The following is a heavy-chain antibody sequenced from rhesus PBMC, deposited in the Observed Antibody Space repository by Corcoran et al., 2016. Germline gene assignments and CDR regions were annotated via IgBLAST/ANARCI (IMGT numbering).Heavy chain of an antibody. J-gene: IGHJ5-2*02. V-gene: IGHV4-147*01. CDR2: ISGNSETT. CDR3: ARDAISLDV. Sequence: QVLLQESGPGLVKPSETLSLTCAVSGVSLYGNYWTWIRQSPGKGLEWIGYISGNSETTSYNPSLGGLVTISKDTSQNHYSLMLTSMTAADTAVYYCARDAISLDVWGRGVLVTVTS. CDR1: GVSLYGNY.